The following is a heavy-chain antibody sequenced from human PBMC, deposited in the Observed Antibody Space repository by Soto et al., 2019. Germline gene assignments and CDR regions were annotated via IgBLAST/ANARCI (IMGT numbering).Heavy chain of an antibody. Sequence: SETLSLTCAVSGYSISSDSYWWLRRPPAEGLQGFFGSIYHSGSTYYNPSLKSRVTISVDTSKTQFFLKLSSVTAADTAVYYCERVLNTRHPAYYYYGMDVWGQGTRVTVSS. CDR3: ERVLNTRHPAYYYYGMDV. D-gene: IGHD3-10*01. CDR1: GYSISSDSY. CDR2: IYHSGST. V-gene: IGHV4-38-2*01. J-gene: IGHJ6*02.